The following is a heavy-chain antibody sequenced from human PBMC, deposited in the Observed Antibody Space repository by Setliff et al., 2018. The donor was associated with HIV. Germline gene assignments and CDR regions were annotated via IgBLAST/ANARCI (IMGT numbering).Heavy chain of an antibody. V-gene: IGHV3-15*01. D-gene: IGHD5-18*01. CDR2: IKSIISGGTT. Sequence: GSLRLSCAASGFSVSDDWMSWVRQTPGKRLEWVGRIKSIISGGTTDYAAPVKDRFTISRDDSKNMVYLQMNSLKTEDTAVYYCAKHNVDTAEMAEFDYWGQGTLVTVSS. J-gene: IGHJ4*02. CDR3: AKHNVDTAEMAEFDY. CDR1: GFSVSDDW.